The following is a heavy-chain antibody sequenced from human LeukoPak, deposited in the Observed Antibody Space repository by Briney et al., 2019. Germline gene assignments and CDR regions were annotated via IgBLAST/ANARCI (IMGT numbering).Heavy chain of an antibody. Sequence: SETLSLTCTVSGGSISSHYWSWIRQPPGKGLEWIGYIYYSGSTNYNPSLKSRVTISVDTSKNQFSLKLSSVTAADTAVYYCARQQGFSSSWRPGSFDYWGQGTLVTVSS. J-gene: IGHJ4*02. V-gene: IGHV4-59*08. CDR3: ARQQGFSSSWRPGSFDY. CDR1: GGSISSHY. CDR2: IYYSGST. D-gene: IGHD6-13*01.